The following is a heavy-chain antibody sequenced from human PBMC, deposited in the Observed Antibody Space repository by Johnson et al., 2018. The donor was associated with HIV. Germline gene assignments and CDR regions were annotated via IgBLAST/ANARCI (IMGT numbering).Heavy chain of an antibody. D-gene: IGHD6-19*01. J-gene: IGHJ3*02. CDR2: INWSGGGT. V-gene: IGHV3-20*04. Sequence: VQLVESGGGVVRPGGSLRLSCAASGFTFDDYGMSWVRQGPGKGLEWVSGINWSGGGTGYADPVKGRFTISRDNAKNSLYLQMNSLRAEDTALYYCAKDGGWPENAFDIWGQGTMVTVSS. CDR3: AKDGGWPENAFDI. CDR1: GFTFDDYG.